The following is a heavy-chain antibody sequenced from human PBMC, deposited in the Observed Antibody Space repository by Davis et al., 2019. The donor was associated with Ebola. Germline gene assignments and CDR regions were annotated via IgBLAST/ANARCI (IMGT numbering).Heavy chain of an antibody. CDR2: IYPGDSDT. CDR1: GYNFAHHW. D-gene: IGHD2-8*01. CDR3: ARRVVLAQWYFDP. Sequence: PGGSLRLSCQGSGYNFAHHWIAWVRQMPGKGLEFMGLIYPGDSDTRYSPSFQGQVTISADKSINTAYLQWNSLKASDTAMYYCARRVVLAQWYFDPWGQGTLVTVSS. V-gene: IGHV5-51*01. J-gene: IGHJ5*02.